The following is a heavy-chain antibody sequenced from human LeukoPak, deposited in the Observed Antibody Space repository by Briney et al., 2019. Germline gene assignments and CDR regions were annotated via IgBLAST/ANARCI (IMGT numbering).Heavy chain of an antibody. CDR2: VSGPGGST. CDR1: GFTFSTYA. D-gene: IGHD3-10*01. V-gene: IGHV3-23*01. J-gene: IGHJ4*02. Sequence: GGSLRLSCAASGFTFSTYAMGWVRRPPGRGLGWVSAVSGPGGSTYYTDSVKGRFTISRDNSKNTLYLQMNSLRAEDTAVYYCAKSTVLLWFGEPNFDYWGQGTLVTVSS. CDR3: AKSTVLLWFGEPNFDY.